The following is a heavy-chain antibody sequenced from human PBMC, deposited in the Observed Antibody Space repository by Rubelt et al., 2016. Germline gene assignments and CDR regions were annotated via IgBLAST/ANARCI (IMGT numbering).Heavy chain of an antibody. Sequence: QVQLQESGPGLVKPSQTLSLTCTVSGGSISGGGYYWSWIRQHPGKDLEWIGYVYYSGSTYSNPSLKSRITISVATSKNQFALKLGYVTAADTAVYYCARGDYDSSGYPDYWGQGTLVTVSS. CDR1: GGSISGGGYY. D-gene: IGHD3-22*01. V-gene: IGHV4-31*03. J-gene: IGHJ4*02. CDR3: ARGDYDSSGYPDY. CDR2: VYYSGST.